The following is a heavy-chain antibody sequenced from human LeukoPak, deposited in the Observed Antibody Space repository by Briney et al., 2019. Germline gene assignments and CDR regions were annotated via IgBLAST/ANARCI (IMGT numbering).Heavy chain of an antibody. CDR3: ARFVVTQNWFDP. CDR1: GGSISSYY. J-gene: IGHJ5*02. CDR2: IYYSGST. Sequence: SETLFLTCTVSGGSISSYYWSWIRQPPGKGLEWIGYIYYSGSTNYNPSLKSRVTISVDKSKNQFSLKLSSVTAADTAVYYCARFVVTQNWFDPWGQGTLVTVSS. D-gene: IGHD4-23*01. V-gene: IGHV4-59*12.